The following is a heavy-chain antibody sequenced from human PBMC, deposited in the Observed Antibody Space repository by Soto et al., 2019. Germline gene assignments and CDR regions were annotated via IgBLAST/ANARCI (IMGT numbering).Heavy chain of an antibody. CDR2: MKPNRGNT. CDR1: GYTVASYD. Sequence: ASVEASCKASGYTVASYDINWVRQPTGQGLEWMGWMKPNRGNTGYAQKFQGRLTMTRNTSISTAYLELSSLRSEVTAVYYCARAAVAAPNPGYFLHCGQGTPVTASS. J-gene: IGHJ1*01. D-gene: IGHD6-19*01. V-gene: IGHV1-8*01. CDR3: ARAAVAAPNPGYFLH.